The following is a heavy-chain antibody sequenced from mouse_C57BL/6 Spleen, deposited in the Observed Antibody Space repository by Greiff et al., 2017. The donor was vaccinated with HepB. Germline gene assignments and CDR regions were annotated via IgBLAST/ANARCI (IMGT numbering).Heavy chain of an antibody. J-gene: IGHJ4*01. V-gene: IGHV2-2*01. CDR1: GFSLTSYG. CDR3: ARGGYAMDY. Sequence: VKLMESGPGLVQPSQILSITCTVSGFSLTSYGVHWVRQSPGKGLEWLGVIWSGGSTDYNAAFISRLSISKDNSKSQVFFKMNSLQADDTAIYYCARGGYAMDYWGQGTSVTVSS. CDR2: IWSGGST.